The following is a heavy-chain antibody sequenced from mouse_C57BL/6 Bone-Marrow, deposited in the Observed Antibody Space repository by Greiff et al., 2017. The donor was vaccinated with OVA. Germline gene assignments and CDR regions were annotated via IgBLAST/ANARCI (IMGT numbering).Heavy chain of an antibody. CDR2: IYPRSGNT. J-gene: IGHJ4*01. V-gene: IGHV1-81*01. D-gene: IGHD1-1*01. Sequence: VQLQQSGAELARPGASVKLSCKASGYTFTSYGISWVKQRTGQGLEWIGEIYPRSGNTYYNEKFKGKATLTADKSSSTAYMELRSLTSEDSAVYFCARYYYGSIPYAMDYWGQGTSVTVSS. CDR3: ARYYYGSIPYAMDY. CDR1: GYTFTSYG.